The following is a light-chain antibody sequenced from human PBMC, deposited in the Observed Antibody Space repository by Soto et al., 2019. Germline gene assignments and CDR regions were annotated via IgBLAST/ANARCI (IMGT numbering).Light chain of an antibody. V-gene: IGKV3-20*01. CDR3: QQYGRSPPWT. J-gene: IGKJ1*01. CDR2: GAS. Sequence: EIVLTQSPGTLSLSPGERATLSCRASQSVSSSYLAWYQQKPGQAPRLLIYGASSRATGIPDRFSGSGSGTDFTSTISRLEPEDFAVYYCQQYGRSPPWTFGQGTKVEIK. CDR1: QSVSSSY.